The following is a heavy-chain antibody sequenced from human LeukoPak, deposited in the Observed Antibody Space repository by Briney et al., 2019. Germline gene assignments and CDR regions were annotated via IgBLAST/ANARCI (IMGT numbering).Heavy chain of an antibody. CDR3: AKSGFMITFGVVIAIYRPNDY. Sequence: GGSLRLSCAASGFTFSSYAMSWVRQAPGKGLEWVSAISGSGGSTYYADSVKGRFTISRDNSKNTLYLQMNSLRAEDTAVYYCAKSGFMITFGVVIAIYRPNDYWGQGTLVTVSS. CDR1: GFTFSSYA. V-gene: IGHV3-23*01. CDR2: ISGSGGST. J-gene: IGHJ4*02. D-gene: IGHD3-16*02.